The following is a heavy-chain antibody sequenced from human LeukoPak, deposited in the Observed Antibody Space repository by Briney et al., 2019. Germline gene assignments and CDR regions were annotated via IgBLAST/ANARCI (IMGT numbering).Heavy chain of an antibody. D-gene: IGHD2-2*01. CDR1: GFTFSSYS. CDR2: INSSSSTI. V-gene: IGHV3-48*01. CDR3: ASDPMLGYCSSTSCSPNWFDP. J-gene: IGHJ5*02. Sequence: LPGGSLRLSCAASGFTFSSYSMNWVRQAPGKGLEWVSYINSSSSTIYYADSVKGRFTISRDNAKNSLYLQMNSLRAEDTAVYYCASDPMLGYCSSTSCSPNWFDPWGQGTLVTVSS.